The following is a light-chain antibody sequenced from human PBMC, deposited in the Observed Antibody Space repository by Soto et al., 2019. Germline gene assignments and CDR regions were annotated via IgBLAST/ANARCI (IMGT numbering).Light chain of an antibody. Sequence: EIVLTQSPATLSLSPGERATLSCRASQSVSSYLAWYHQKPGQAPRLLIYDASNRATGIPARFSGSGSGTDFTLTISSLEPDDFAVYYCQQRSDWPYTFGGGTKVQIK. CDR1: QSVSSY. V-gene: IGKV3-11*01. CDR2: DAS. J-gene: IGKJ4*01. CDR3: QQRSDWPYT.